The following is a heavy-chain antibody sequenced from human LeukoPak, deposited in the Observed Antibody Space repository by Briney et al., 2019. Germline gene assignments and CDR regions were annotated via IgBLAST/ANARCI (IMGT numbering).Heavy chain of an antibody. CDR2: IYPGDSDT. V-gene: IGHV5-51*01. Sequence: PGGSLRLSCKGSGYSFTSYWIGWVRQMPGKGLEWMGIIYPGDSDTRYSPSFQGQVTISADTSISTAYLQWSSLQASGTAMYYCARQPGWFDPWGQGTLVTVSS. D-gene: IGHD2-2*01. CDR3: ARQPGWFDP. CDR1: GYSFTSYW. J-gene: IGHJ5*02.